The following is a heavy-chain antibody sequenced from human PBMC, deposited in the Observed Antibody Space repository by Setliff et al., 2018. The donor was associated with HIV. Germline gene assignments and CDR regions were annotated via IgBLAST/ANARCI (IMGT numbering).Heavy chain of an antibody. J-gene: IGHJ5*02. V-gene: IGHV4-4*07. D-gene: IGHD3-10*01. Sequence: KTSETLSLTCTISGGSFGVYRWSWIRQSAGRGLEWIGRIDSSGTTGYKPSLKGRVAIPVDTSRNQFSLRVTSVTAADTAVYFCARDRHSSGLGSYGPWGPGILVTVSS. CDR1: GGSFGVYR. CDR3: ARDRHSSGLGSYGP. CDR2: IDSSGTT.